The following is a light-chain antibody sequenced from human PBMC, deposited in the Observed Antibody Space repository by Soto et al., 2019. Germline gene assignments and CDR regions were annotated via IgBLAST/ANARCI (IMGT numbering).Light chain of an antibody. CDR1: QSILYSFNNKNY. Sequence: DIVMTQSPDSLAVSLGERAAINCKSSQSILYSFNNKNYLAWYQQKPGQPPKLLVYWASTRESGVPDRFSGSASGTDFTLTISSLQAEDVAVYYCQQYYSVPPWTFGQGTKVEIK. J-gene: IGKJ1*01. V-gene: IGKV4-1*01. CDR3: QQYYSVPPWT. CDR2: WAS.